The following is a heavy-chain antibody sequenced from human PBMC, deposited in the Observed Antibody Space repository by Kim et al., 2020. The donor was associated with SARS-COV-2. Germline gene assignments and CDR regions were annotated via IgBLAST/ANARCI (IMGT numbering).Heavy chain of an antibody. V-gene: IGHV3-48*02. CDR2: ITRSSTTI. J-gene: IGHJ3*02. Sequence: GGSLRLSCAASGFTFSTYSMNWVRQAPGKGLEWVSYITRSSTTIYYADSVKGRFTISRDNAKNSLYLQMNSLRDEDTAVYYCARERASSSWIDAFDIWGQGTMVTVSS. CDR3: ARERASSSWIDAFDI. CDR1: GFTFSTYS. D-gene: IGHD6-13*01.